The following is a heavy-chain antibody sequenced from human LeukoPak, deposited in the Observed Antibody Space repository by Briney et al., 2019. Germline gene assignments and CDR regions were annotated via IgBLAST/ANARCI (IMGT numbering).Heavy chain of an antibody. D-gene: IGHD3-22*01. J-gene: IGHJ2*01. CDR3: AREGYSSGYWPTPRATGYFDL. Sequence: TGGSLRLSCAASGFTFSSYAMHWVRQAPGKGLEWVAVISYDGSNKYYADSVKGRFTISRDNSKNTLYLQMNSLRAEDTAVYYCAREGYSSGYWPTPRATGYFDLWGRGTLVTVSS. CDR2: ISYDGSNK. V-gene: IGHV3-30*14. CDR1: GFTFSSYA.